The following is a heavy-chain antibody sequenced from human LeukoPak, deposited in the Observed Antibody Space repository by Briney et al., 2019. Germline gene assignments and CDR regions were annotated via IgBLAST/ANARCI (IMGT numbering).Heavy chain of an antibody. CDR1: GGSVSSGSYY. CDR3: ARQLKAGYCSSTSCLTHFDY. CDR2: IYYSGST. J-gene: IGHJ4*02. Sequence: SETLSLTCTVSGGSVSSGSYYWSWIRQPPGKGLEWIGYIYYSGSTNYNPSLKSRVTISVDTSKNQFSLKLSSVTAADTAVYYCARQLKAGYCSSTSCLTHFDYWGQGTPVTVSS. D-gene: IGHD2-2*01. V-gene: IGHV4-61*01.